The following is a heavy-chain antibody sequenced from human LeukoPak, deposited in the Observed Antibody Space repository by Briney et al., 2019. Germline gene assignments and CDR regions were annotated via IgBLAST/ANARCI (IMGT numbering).Heavy chain of an antibody. Sequence: KPSETLSLTCTVSGGSISSSSYYWGWIRQPPGKGLEWIGSIYYSGSTNYNPSLKSRVTISVDTSKNQFFLKLSSVTAADTAVYYCARGTRGTVQRGGMDVWGQGTTVTVSS. V-gene: IGHV4-39*07. CDR1: GGSISSSSYY. CDR3: ARGTRGTVQRGGMDV. J-gene: IGHJ6*02. D-gene: IGHD2-15*01. CDR2: IYYSGST.